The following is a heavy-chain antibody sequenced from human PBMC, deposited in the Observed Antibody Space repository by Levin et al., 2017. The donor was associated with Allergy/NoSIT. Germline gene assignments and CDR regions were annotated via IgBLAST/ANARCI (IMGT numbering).Heavy chain of an antibody. V-gene: IGHV3-23*01. D-gene: IGHD1-26*01. CDR1: GFTFSSYA. CDR3: AKYDIGSYSSLDY. J-gene: IGHJ4*02. Sequence: GESLKISCAASGFTFSSYAMSWVRQAPGKGLEWVSAISGSGGSTYYADSVKGRFTISRDNSKNTLYLQMNSLRAEDTAIYYCAKYDIGSYSSLDYWGQGTLVTVSS. CDR2: ISGSGGST.